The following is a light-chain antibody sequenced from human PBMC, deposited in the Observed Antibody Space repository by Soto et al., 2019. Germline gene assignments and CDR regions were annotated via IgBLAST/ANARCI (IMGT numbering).Light chain of an antibody. CDR2: DVS. J-gene: IGLJ2*01. V-gene: IGLV2-11*01. CDR3: CSYAGSYTLV. CDR1: SSDVGGYNY. Sequence: QSALTQPRSVSGSPGQSVTISCTGTSSDVGGYNYVSWYQQHPGKAPKLMIYDVSKRPSGVPDRFSCSKSGNTASLTISGLQAEDEADYYCCSYAGSYTLVFVGGTKLTVL.